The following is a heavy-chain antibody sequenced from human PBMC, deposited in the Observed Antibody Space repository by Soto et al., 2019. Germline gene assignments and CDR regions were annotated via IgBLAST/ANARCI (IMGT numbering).Heavy chain of an antibody. CDR3: AREGSGYPVYYYYMEV. Sequence: GGSLRLSCAASGFTFSSYSMNWVRQAPGKGLEWVSSISSSSSYIYYADSVKGRFTISRDNAKNSLYLQMNSLRAEDTAVYYCAREGSGYPVYYYYMEVRGKGTTVTVAS. V-gene: IGHV3-21*01. J-gene: IGHJ6*03. CDR2: ISSSSSYI. D-gene: IGHD5-12*01. CDR1: GFTFSSYS.